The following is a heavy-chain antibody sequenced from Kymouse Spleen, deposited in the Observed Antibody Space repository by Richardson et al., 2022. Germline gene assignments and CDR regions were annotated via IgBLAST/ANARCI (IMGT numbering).Heavy chain of an antibody. Sequence: QVQLVQSGAEVKKPGASVKVSCKASGYTFTSYYMHWVRQAPGQGLEWMGIINPSGGSTSYAQKFQGRVTMTRDTSTSTVYMELSSLRSEDTAVYYCARGYNWNYDYYYYGMDVWGQGTTVTVSS. CDR3: ARGYNWNYDYYYYGMDV. CDR1: GYTFTSYY. V-gene: IGHV1-46*03. D-gene: IGHD1-7*01. J-gene: IGHJ6*02. CDR2: INPSGGST.